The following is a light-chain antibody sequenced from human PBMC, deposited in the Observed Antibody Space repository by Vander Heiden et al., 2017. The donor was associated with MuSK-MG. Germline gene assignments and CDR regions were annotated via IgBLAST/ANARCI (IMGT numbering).Light chain of an antibody. V-gene: IGKV1-12*02. CDR3: QQAHSYPFT. CDR2: AAS. CDR1: QGVGTW. Sequence: IQMTQSPSSVSASVGDSVTITCRASQGVGTWLAWYQQKPGKAPDLLIYAASNLESGVPSRFSGSGGGTEFTLTISSLQPEDFGTYYCQQAHSYPFTFGHGTKVDIK. J-gene: IGKJ3*01.